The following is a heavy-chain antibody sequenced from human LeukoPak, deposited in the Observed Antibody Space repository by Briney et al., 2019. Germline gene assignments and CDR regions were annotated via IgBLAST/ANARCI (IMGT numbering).Heavy chain of an antibody. J-gene: IGHJ6*02. D-gene: IGHD2-2*01. Sequence: SETLSLTCTVSGGSISSYYWSWIRQPPGKGLEWIGYIYYSGSTNCNPSLKSRVTISVDTSKNQFSLKLSSVTAADTAVYYCARSIVVVPAAIAPYYYYGMDVWGQGTTVTVSS. CDR3: ARSIVVVPAAIAPYYYYGMDV. CDR1: GGSISSYY. V-gene: IGHV4-59*08. CDR2: IYYSGST.